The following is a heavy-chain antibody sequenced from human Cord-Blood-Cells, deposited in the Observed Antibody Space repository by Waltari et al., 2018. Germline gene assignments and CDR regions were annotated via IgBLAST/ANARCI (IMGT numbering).Heavy chain of an antibody. CDR2: ISYDGSNK. V-gene: IGHV3-30*03. CDR1: GFTFSSYG. J-gene: IGHJ6*03. CDR3: ALSGSYYDGGYYYMDV. D-gene: IGHD1-26*01. Sequence: GQLVESGGGVVQPGRSLRLSCAASGFTFSSYGMHWVRPAPGKGLEWVAVISYDGSNKYYADSVKGRFTISRDNSKNTLYLQMNSLRAEDTAVYYCALSGSYYDGGYYYMDVWGKGTTVTVSS.